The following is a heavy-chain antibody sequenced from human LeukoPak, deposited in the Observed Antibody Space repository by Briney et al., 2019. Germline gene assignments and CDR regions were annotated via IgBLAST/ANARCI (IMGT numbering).Heavy chain of an antibody. J-gene: IGHJ6*02. V-gene: IGHV4-34*01. CDR2: INHSGST. CDR1: GGSFSGYY. CDR3: ARVTYYYYGMDV. Sequence: SETLSLTCAVYGGSFSGYYWSWIRQPPGKGLEWIGEINHSGSTNYNPSLKSRVTISVDMSKNQFSLKLSSVTAADTAVYYCARVTYYYYGMDVWGQGTTVTVSS.